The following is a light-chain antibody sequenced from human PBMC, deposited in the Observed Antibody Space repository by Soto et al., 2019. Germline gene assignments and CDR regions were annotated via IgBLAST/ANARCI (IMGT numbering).Light chain of an antibody. CDR1: QGISSY. CDR2: SAS. CDR3: QQLNSYPIT. Sequence: IQLTQSPSSLSASVGDRVTITCRASQGISSYLAWYQQKPWKAPKLLIYSASTLQSGVPSRFSGSGSWTDFTLTISSLQPEDFATYYCQQLNSYPITFGQGTRLEIK. J-gene: IGKJ5*01. V-gene: IGKV1-9*01.